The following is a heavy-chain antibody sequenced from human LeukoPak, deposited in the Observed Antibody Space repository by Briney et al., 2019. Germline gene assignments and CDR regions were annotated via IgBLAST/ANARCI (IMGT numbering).Heavy chain of an antibody. D-gene: IGHD3-10*01. J-gene: IGHJ3*02. CDR2: INWNGGST. Sequence: GGSLRLSCAASGFTFDDYGMSWVRQAPGKGLEWVSGINWNGGSTGYADSVKGRFTISRDNAKNSLYLQMNSLRAEDTALYYCARDLVRGVNVLSAFDIWGQGTVVTVSP. CDR3: ARDLVRGVNVLSAFDI. V-gene: IGHV3-20*04. CDR1: GFTFDDYG.